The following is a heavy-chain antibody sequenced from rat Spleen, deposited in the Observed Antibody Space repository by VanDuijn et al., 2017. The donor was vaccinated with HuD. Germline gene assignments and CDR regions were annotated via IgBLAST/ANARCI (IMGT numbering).Heavy chain of an antibody. Sequence: EVKLVESGGGVAQPGRSLKLSCAASGFTFSNYDMAWVRQAPTKGLEWVASISPSGGSTYYRDSVKGRFTVSRDTAKSTLFLQMDSLRSEDTATYYCTRHPDYSNYFDYWGQGVMVTVSS. CDR3: TRHPDYSNYFDY. D-gene: IGHD1-1*01. CDR1: GFTFSNYD. J-gene: IGHJ2*01. V-gene: IGHV5-25*01. CDR2: ISPSGGST.